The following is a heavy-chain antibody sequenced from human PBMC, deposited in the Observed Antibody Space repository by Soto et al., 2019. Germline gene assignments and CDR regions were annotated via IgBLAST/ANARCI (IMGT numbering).Heavy chain of an antibody. D-gene: IGHD3-22*01. CDR2: ISYDGSNK. V-gene: IGHV3-30*18. CDR1: GFTFSSYG. CDR3: AKDLGYDSSGYYHGMDV. J-gene: IGHJ6*02. Sequence: LRLSCAASGFTFSSYGMHWVRQAPGKGLEWVAVISYDGSNKYYADSVKGRFTTSRDNSKNTLYLQMNSLRAEDTAVYYCAKDLGYDSSGYYHGMDVWGQGTTVTVSS.